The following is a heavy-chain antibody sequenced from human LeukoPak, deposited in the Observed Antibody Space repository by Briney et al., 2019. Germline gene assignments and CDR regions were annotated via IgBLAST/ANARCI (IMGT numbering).Heavy chain of an antibody. CDR3: ARDRGSSPLWFDP. J-gene: IGHJ5*02. CDR1: GFTFSSYG. D-gene: IGHD6-6*01. V-gene: IGHV3-33*01. CDR2: IWYDGSNK. Sequence: SLRLSCAASGFTFSSYGMHWVRQAPGKGLEWVAVIWYDGSNKYYADSVKGRFTISRDNSKNTLYLQMNSLRAEDTAVYYCARDRGSSPLWFDPWGQGTLVTVSS.